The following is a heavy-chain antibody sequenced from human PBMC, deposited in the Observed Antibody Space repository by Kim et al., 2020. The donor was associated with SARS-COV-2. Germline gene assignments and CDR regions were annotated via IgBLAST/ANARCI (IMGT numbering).Heavy chain of an antibody. CDR3: ARGEEQWLTTGWYFDL. J-gene: IGHJ2*01. D-gene: IGHD6-19*01. V-gene: IGHV4-34*01. Sequence: SLKGRVTISVDPSKNQFYLKRSSVTAADTAVYYCARGEEQWLTTGWYFDLWGRGTLVTVSS.